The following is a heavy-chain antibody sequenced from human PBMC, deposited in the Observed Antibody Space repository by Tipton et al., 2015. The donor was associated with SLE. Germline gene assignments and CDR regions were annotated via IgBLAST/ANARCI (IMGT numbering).Heavy chain of an antibody. D-gene: IGHD4-17*01. CDR3: AAMYGDARTNWVDP. CDR1: GDSINSHY. CDR2: ISDSGST. J-gene: IGHJ5*02. Sequence: GLVKPSETLSLTCTVSGDSINSHYWSWIRQPPGKGLEWIGYISDSGSTNYNPSLKSRVTISVDTSKNQFSLDLSSVTAADTAVYFCAAMYGDARTNWVDPWGQGTLVTVSS. V-gene: IGHV4-59*08.